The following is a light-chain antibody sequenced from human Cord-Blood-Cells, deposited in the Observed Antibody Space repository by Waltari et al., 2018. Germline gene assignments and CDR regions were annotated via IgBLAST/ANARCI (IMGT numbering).Light chain of an antibody. CDR3: QSYDSSNHWV. CDR1: SGSIASHY. CDR2: EDN. Sequence: NFMLTQPHSVSESPGKTVTISCTRTSGSIASHYVQWYQQRPGSAPTTVIYEDNQRPSGVPDRFSGSIDSSSNSASLTISGLKTEDEADYYWQSYDSSNHWVFGGGTKLTVL. V-gene: IGLV6-57*03. J-gene: IGLJ3*02.